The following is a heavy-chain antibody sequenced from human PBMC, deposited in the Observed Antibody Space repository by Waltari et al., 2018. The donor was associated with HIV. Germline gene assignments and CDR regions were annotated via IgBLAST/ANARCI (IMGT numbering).Heavy chain of an antibody. J-gene: IGHJ4*02. CDR3: AVQDGFFDF. Sequence: VQLLESGVTLVRLGGALRLSCTVYGFTLNNYALNWVRQAPGKGLEWVGGISGSGDRTDYAASAKGRFTISRDNSKKTLYLQMRGLRVDDTASYYCAVQDGFFDFWGRGTVVSVAS. V-gene: IGHV3-23*01. CDR1: GFTLNNYA. D-gene: IGHD3-3*01. CDR2: ISGSGDRT.